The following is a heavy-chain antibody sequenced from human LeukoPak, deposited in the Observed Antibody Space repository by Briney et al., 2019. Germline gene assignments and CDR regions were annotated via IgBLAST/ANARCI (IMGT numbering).Heavy chain of an antibody. Sequence: SETLSLTCTVSGGSISSYYWRWIRQPPGKGLEWIGYIYSVGTTSYSPSLKSRVTISVDTSKNQFSLRLTSVTAADTAVYYCARQLQWLASPDYWGQGTLVTVSS. CDR2: IYSVGTT. J-gene: IGHJ4*02. D-gene: IGHD6-19*01. V-gene: IGHV4-59*08. CDR1: GGSISSYY. CDR3: ARQLQWLASPDY.